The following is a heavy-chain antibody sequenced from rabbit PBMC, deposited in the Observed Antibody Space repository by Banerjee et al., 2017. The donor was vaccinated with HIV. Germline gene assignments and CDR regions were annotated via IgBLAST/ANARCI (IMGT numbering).Heavy chain of an antibody. D-gene: IGHD8-1*01. CDR2: IYAGDGST. V-gene: IGHV1S40*01. J-gene: IGHJ2*01. CDR3: ARDHNAGSSYYRGAFDP. Sequence: QSLEESGGGLVKPGASLTLTCKASGFSFSNNYYIYWVRQAPGKGLEWIACIYAGDGSTYYASWVNGRFTISKTSSTTVTLQMTSLTAADTATYFCARDHNAGSSYYRGAFDPWGQGTLVTVS. CDR1: GFSFSNNYY.